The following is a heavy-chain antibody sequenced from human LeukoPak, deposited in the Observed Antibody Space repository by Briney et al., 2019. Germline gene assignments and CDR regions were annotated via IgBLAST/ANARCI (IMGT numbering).Heavy chain of an antibody. CDR1: GYTLTEFS. CDR3: ATDFGVVTNQVRNYYYYYMDV. J-gene: IGHJ6*03. V-gene: IGHV1-24*01. CDR2: FDPEDGET. Sequence: ASVKVSCKVSGYTLTEFSMHWVRQAPGKGLEWMGGFDPEDGETIYAQKFQGRVTMTEDTSTDTAYMELSSLRSEDTAVYYCATDFGVVTNQVRNYYYYYMDVWGKGTTVTVSS. D-gene: IGHD3-3*01.